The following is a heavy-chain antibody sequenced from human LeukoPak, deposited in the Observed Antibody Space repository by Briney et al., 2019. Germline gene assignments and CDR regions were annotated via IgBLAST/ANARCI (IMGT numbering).Heavy chain of an antibody. D-gene: IGHD4-23*01. Sequence: GGSLRLSCAASGFTFNSYAMSWVRQAPGKGLEWVSGISGNGGSTYFADSVKGRFTISRDNSKNTLYLQMNSLRAEDTAVYYCARDGYGGNLDYWGQGTLVTVSS. J-gene: IGHJ4*02. CDR2: ISGNGGST. CDR3: ARDGYGGNLDY. V-gene: IGHV3-23*01. CDR1: GFTFNSYA.